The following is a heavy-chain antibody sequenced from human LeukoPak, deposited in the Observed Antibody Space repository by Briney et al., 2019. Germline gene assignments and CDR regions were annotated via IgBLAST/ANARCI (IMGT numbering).Heavy chain of an antibody. Sequence: ASVKVSCKASGYTFTSYAMHWVRQAPGQRLEWMGWINAGNGNTKYSQKFQGRVTITRDTSASTAYMELSSLRSEDTAVYYCARGVPAATHYYYYYMDVWGKGTTVTVSS. D-gene: IGHD2-2*01. CDR1: GYTFTSYA. CDR2: INAGNGNT. V-gene: IGHV1-3*01. CDR3: ARGVPAATHYYYYYMDV. J-gene: IGHJ6*03.